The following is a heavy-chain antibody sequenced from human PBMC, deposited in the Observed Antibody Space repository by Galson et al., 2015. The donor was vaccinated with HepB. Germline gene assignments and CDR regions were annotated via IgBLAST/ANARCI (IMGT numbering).Heavy chain of an antibody. J-gene: IGHJ4*02. D-gene: IGHD3-10*01. Sequence: SLRLSCAASGFTFSNSWMHWVRQTPGKGLVWVSRINTDGSSATYADSVKGRFTTSRDNAKNTLYLQMNSPRAEDTAVYYCISSYWGAPNYWGQGTLVTVSS. CDR2: INTDGSSA. CDR1: GFTFSNSW. CDR3: ISSYWGAPNY. V-gene: IGHV3-74*01.